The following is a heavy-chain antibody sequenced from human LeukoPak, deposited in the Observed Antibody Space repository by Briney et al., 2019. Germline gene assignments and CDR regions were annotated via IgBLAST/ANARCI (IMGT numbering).Heavy chain of an antibody. V-gene: IGHV4-34*01. J-gene: IGHJ3*02. CDR3: AKSNGYGLVDI. Sequence: SETLSLTCAVYGGSFSGYYWSWIRQPPGKGLEWIGEINHSGSTNYNPSLKSRVTMSVDTSKNQFSLKLSSVTAADTAVYYCAKSNGYGLVDIWGQGTMVTVSS. D-gene: IGHD3-10*01. CDR1: GGSFSGYY. CDR2: INHSGST.